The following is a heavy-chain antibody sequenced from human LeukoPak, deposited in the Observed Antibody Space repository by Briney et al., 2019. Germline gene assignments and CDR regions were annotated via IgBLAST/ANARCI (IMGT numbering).Heavy chain of an antibody. D-gene: IGHD1-26*01. CDR1: GGTFSSYA. Sequence: ASVKVSCKASGGTFSSYAISWVRQAPGQGLEWMGGIIPIFGTANYAQKFQGRVTITTDESTSTAYMELSSLRSEDTAVYYCAREGKIVGARLGAFDIWGQGTMVTVSS. V-gene: IGHV1-69*05. CDR2: IIPIFGTA. CDR3: AREGKIVGARLGAFDI. J-gene: IGHJ3*02.